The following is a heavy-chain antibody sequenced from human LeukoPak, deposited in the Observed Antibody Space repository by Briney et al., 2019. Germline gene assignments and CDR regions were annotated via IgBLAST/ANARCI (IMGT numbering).Heavy chain of an antibody. V-gene: IGHV3-21*01. Sequence: PGGSLRLSCAASGFTFSSYSMNWVRQAPGKGLEWVSSISSSSYIYYADSVKGRFTISRDNAKNSLYLQMNSLRAEDTAVYYCAREQDTGQGYYFDYWGQGTLVTVSS. CDR3: AREQDTGQGYYFDY. CDR2: ISSSSYI. D-gene: IGHD2-15*01. J-gene: IGHJ4*02. CDR1: GFTFSSYS.